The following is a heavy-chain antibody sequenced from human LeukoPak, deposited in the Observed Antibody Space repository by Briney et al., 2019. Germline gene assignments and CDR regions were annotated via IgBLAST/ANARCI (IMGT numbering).Heavy chain of an antibody. CDR3: ATSPRVQQWLDLFDY. V-gene: IGHV1-8*03. CDR2: MNPNSGNT. Sequence: GASVKVSCRASGYTFTSYDINWVRQATGQGLEWMGWMNPNSGNTGYAQKFQGRVTITGNTSISTAYVELSSLRSEDTAVYYCATSPRVQQWLDLFDYWGQGTLVTVSS. J-gene: IGHJ4*02. D-gene: IGHD6-19*01. CDR1: GYTFTSYD.